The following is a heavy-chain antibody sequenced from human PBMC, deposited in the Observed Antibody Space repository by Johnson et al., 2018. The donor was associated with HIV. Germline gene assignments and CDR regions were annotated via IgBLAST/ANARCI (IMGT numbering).Heavy chain of an antibody. CDR3: ARDQSGSYYYAFDI. J-gene: IGHJ3*02. CDR1: GFTFDDYA. V-gene: IGHV3-30*04. Sequence: QVQLVESGGGLVQPGRSLRLSCAASGFTFDDYAMHWVRQAPGKGLEWVAVIWYDGSNKYYADSVKGRFTISRDNSKNTLYLQMNSLRAEDTAVYYCARDQSGSYYYAFDIWGQGTMVTVSS. D-gene: IGHD1-26*01. CDR2: IWYDGSNK.